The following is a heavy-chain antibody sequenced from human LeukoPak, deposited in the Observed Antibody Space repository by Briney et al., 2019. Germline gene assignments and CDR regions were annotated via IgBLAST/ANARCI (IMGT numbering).Heavy chain of an antibody. CDR3: ARNLYYYDSSGYYYY. CDR2: IYTGGST. CDR1: GFTVSSNY. Sequence: PAGESLRFSCAASGFTVSSNYMSWVRQAPGKGLEWVSAIYTGGSTYYAGSVKGRFTISRDNSKNTLYLQMNSLRAEDTAVYYCARNLYYYDSSGYYYYWGQGTLVTVSS. J-gene: IGHJ4*02. D-gene: IGHD3-22*01. V-gene: IGHV3-66*01.